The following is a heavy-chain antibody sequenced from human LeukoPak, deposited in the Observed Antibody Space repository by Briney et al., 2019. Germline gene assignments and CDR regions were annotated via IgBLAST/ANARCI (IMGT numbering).Heavy chain of an antibody. V-gene: IGHV1-46*01. CDR2: INPSGGST. J-gene: IGHJ4*02. CDR1: GYTFTSYY. Sequence: ASVKVSCKASGYTFTSYYMHWVRQAPGQGLEWMGIINPSGGSTSYAQKFQGRVTMTRDTSTSTVYMELSSLRSEDTAVYYRARDEVDAKPGGCWGQGTLVTVSS. D-gene: IGHD1-26*01. CDR3: ARDEVDAKPGGC.